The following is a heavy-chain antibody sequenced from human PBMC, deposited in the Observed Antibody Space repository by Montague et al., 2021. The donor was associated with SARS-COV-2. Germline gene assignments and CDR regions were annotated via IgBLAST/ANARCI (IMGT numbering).Heavy chain of an antibody. CDR3: ARVGVPYYDILTGDYIEGSDAFDI. V-gene: IGHV4-59*13. D-gene: IGHD3-9*01. CDR1: GGSISSYY. Sequence: SETLSLTCTVSGGSISSYYWSWIRQPPGKGLEWIGYIYYSGSTNYNPSLKSRVTISVDTSKNQFSLKLSSVTAADTAVYYCARVGVPYYDILTGDYIEGSDAFDIWGQGTMVTVSS. CDR2: IYYSGST. J-gene: IGHJ3*02.